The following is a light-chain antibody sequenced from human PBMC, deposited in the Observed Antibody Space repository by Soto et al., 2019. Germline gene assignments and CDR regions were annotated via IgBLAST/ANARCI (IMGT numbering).Light chain of an antibody. V-gene: IGKV3-11*01. CDR1: QSVSSY. CDR2: DAS. Sequence: EMLLTESPGTLWLSPGEKATLSCRASQSVSSYLAWYQQKPGQAPRLLIYDASNRATGIPARFSGSGSGTDFTLTIISLEPEDFAVYYCQQRSNWPPSTFGQGTRLEIK. CDR3: QQRSNWPPST. J-gene: IGKJ5*01.